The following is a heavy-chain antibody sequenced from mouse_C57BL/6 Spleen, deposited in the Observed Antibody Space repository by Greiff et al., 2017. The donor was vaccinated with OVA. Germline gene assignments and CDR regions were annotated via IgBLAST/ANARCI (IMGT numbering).Heavy chain of an antibody. CDR3: ARLPSFDY. J-gene: IGHJ2*01. Sequence: VQLKQSGPELVKPGASVKISCKASGYSFTGYYMNWVKQSPEKSLEWIGEINPSTGGTTYNQKFKAKATLTVDKSSSTAYMQLKSLTSEDSAVYYCARLPSFDYWGQGTTLTVSS. CDR1: GYSFTGYY. V-gene: IGHV1-42*01. D-gene: IGHD5-1*01. CDR2: INPSTGGT.